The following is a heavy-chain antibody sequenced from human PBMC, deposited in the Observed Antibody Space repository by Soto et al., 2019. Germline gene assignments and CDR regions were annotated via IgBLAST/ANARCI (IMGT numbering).Heavy chain of an antibody. J-gene: IGHJ3*01. CDR2: ISDSGDRT. Sequence: SGGSVRLSCASSGFTLSMSAVNWVRQAPGKGLEWVSYISDSGDRTYYADSVKGRFTISRDRSKNTVSLQMDSLRAEDTAVYYCAKDRGIIVKAGDAFDVWGQGTKVTVS. D-gene: IGHD3-16*02. V-gene: IGHV3-23*01. CDR1: GFTLSMSA. CDR3: AKDRGIIVKAGDAFDV.